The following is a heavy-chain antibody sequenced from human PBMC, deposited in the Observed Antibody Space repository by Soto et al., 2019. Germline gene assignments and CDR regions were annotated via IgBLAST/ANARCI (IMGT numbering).Heavy chain of an antibody. D-gene: IGHD3-22*01. CDR1: AFTFNNYA. CDR2: IGGSGRTT. V-gene: IGHV3-23*01. Sequence: EVQLLESGGGLVQPGGSLSLSCAASAFTFNNYAMSWIRQAPGKGLEWVSGIGGSGRTTYYADSVKGRFTISRDNSNNTLFLQMNSLRAEDTAVYYCAKSRYSDSSGDFYDYWGQGTLVTVSS. J-gene: IGHJ4*02. CDR3: AKSRYSDSSGDFYDY.